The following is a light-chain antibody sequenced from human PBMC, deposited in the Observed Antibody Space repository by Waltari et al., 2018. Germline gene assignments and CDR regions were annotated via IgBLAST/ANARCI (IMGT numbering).Light chain of an antibody. J-gene: IGKJ3*01. CDR1: QSVRSNY. CDR2: ATY. CDR3: QQYGSSLFT. V-gene: IGKV3-20*01. Sequence: EVVLTQSPGTLSLSPGERATLSCRASQSVRSNYFAWYQQKPGQVPRLLIYATYRRAAGIPDRFSGSGSGTDFTLTISSLEPEDFAVYYCQQYGSSLFTFGPGTKVDIK.